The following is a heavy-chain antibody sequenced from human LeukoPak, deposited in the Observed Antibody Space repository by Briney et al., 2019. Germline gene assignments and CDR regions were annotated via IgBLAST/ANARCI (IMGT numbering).Heavy chain of an antibody. CDR1: EFTVSSNY. J-gene: IGHJ4*02. CDR3: ARQYNYGYYYFDY. D-gene: IGHD5-18*01. CDR2: IYSGGST. Sequence: GGSLRLSCAASEFTVSSNYISWVRQAPGKGLEWVSVIYSGGSTYYADSVKGRFTISRDNSKNTLYLQMNSLRAEDTAVYYCARQYNYGYYYFDYWGQGTLVTVSS. V-gene: IGHV3-66*04.